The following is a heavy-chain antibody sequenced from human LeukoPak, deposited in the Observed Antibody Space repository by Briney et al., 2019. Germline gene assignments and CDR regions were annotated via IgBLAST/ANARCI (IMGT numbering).Heavy chain of an antibody. J-gene: IGHJ4*02. CDR2: IYTSGST. V-gene: IGHV4-4*07. CDR3: ARWAMTRGINSFDY. Sequence: SETLSLTCTVSGGSISSYYWSWIRQPAGKGLEWIGRIYTSGSTDYNPSLKSRVTISVDTSKNQFSLKLSSATAADTAVYYCARWAMTRGINSFDYWGQGTRVTVSS. D-gene: IGHD3-10*01. CDR1: GGSISSYY.